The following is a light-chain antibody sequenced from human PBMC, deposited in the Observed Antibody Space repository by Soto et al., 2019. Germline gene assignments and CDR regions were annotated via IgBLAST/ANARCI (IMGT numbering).Light chain of an antibody. J-gene: IGKJ1*01. CDR2: QVA. CDR3: MQGTHWPWT. V-gene: IGKV2-30*01. Sequence: VVVPQSPLSLPVTLGQPASISCKSSQGLVYSDGKTFLNWFHQRPGQSPRRLIYQVANRDSGVPDRFSGSGSGTDFTLKISRVEAEDVGVYYCMQGTHWPWTFGQGTKVEIK. CDR1: QGLVYSDGKTF.